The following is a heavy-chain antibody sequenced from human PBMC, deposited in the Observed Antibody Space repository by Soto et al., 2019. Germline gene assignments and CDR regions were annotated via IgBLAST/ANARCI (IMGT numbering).Heavy chain of an antibody. CDR1: GFTFAIYG. CDR3: ARVVAAAPVYYGMDV. CDR2: INPYNGNT. J-gene: IGHJ6*02. D-gene: IGHD2-15*01. V-gene: IGHV1-18*01. Sequence: ASVKVSCKASGFTFAIYGITWVRQAPGQGLEWMGWINPYNGNTNYAQKFQGRVTMTTGTSTSTGYMELRSLRSDDTAVYYCARVVAAAPVYYGMDVWGQGTTVTVSS.